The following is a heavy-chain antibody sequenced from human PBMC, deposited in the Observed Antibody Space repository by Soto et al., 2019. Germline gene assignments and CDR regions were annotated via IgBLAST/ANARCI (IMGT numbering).Heavy chain of an antibody. CDR2: ISNDGSRK. CDR3: ARDVPDCSSGSCYPGSIEH. Sequence: GGSLRLSCAASGFTFSSYAVHWVRQAPGKGLEWVAVISNDGSRKYYADSVEGRFTISRDNSKNTLYLQMNSLRAEDTAVYYCARDVPDCSSGSCYPGSIEHWGQGTLVTVSS. CDR1: GFTFSSYA. V-gene: IGHV3-30*14. D-gene: IGHD2-15*01. J-gene: IGHJ1*01.